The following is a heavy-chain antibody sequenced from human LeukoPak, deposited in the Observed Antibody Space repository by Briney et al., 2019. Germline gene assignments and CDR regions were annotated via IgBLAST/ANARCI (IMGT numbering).Heavy chain of an antibody. D-gene: IGHD2-2*01. V-gene: IGHV3-30*02. CDR2: IRYDGSNK. J-gene: IGHJ4*02. Sequence: GGSLRLSCAASGFTFSNYVMHWVRQAPGKGLEWVAFIRYDGSNKDYADSMHGRFTTSRDNSKKTMYLQMNSLRAKDTAVYYCAKSYWDTVVVTSAANYWGQGTRVTVSS. CDR3: AKSYWDTVVVTSAANY. CDR1: GFTFSNYV.